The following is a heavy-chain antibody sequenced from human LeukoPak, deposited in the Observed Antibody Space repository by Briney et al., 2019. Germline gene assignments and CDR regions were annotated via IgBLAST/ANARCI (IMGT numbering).Heavy chain of an antibody. CDR3: ARGRGYCGGDCYWAYYYYYMDV. CDR2: INHSGST. J-gene: IGHJ6*03. V-gene: IGHV4-34*01. D-gene: IGHD2-21*01. Sequence: PSETLSLTCAVYGGSFSGYYWSWIRQPPGKGLEWIGEINHSGSTNYNPSLKSRVTISVDTSKNQFSLQLSSVTAADTAVYYCARGRGYCGGDCYWAYYYYYMDVWGKGTTVTVSS. CDR1: GGSFSGYY.